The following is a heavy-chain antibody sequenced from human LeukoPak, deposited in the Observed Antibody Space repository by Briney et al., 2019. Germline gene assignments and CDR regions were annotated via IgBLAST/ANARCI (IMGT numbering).Heavy chain of an antibody. CDR3: ARDFGIYDYVWGSYRYTRGNYFDY. Sequence: ASETLSLTCTVSGGSISSSSYYWGWIRQPPGKGLEWIGSIYYSGSTYYNPSLKSRVTISVDTSKNQFSLKLSSVTAADTAVYYCARDFGIYDYVWGSYRYTRGNYFDYWGQGTLVTVSS. D-gene: IGHD3-16*02. CDR1: GGSISSSSYY. J-gene: IGHJ4*02. V-gene: IGHV4-39*07. CDR2: IYYSGST.